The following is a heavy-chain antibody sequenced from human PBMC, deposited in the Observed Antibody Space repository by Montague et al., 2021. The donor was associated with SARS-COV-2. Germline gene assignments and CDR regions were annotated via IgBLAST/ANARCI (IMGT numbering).Heavy chain of an antibody. J-gene: IGHJ4*02. Sequence: SETLSLTCAVYGGSFSGYYWSWIRQPPEKGLEWIGEINQSGRTNNNPSLKSRVIISVDTSKNQFSLKLSSVTAADTAVYYCARRGNSVWGVTVSAELDYWGQGILVIVSS. CDR1: GGSFSGYY. V-gene: IGHV4-34*01. CDR3: ARRGNSVWGVTVSAELDY. D-gene: IGHD3-10*01. CDR2: INQSGRT.